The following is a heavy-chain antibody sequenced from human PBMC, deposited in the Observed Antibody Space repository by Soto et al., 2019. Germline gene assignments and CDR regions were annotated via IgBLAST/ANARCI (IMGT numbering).Heavy chain of an antibody. Sequence: PAATXSLTCSVSGFSVSIHYLIWFRQPAGKGLEWIGRIYISGNTKYNPSFKSRVNMSVDTYKNQVSLRLSSVTAADTAVYYCERALSPYTSGWYFTLPWSQGTQVTVSS. J-gene: IGHJ5*02. CDR3: ERALSPYTSGWYFTLP. CDR2: IYISGNT. D-gene: IGHD6-19*01. CDR1: GFSVSIHY. V-gene: IGHV4-4*07.